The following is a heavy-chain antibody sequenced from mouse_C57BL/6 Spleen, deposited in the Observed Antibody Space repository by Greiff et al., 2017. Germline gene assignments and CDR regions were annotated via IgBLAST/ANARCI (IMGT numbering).Heavy chain of an antibody. J-gene: IGHJ3*01. CDR2: IYPGSGNT. CDR3: ARNKDYGSSSFAY. V-gene: IGHV1-76*01. Sequence: VQLQQSGAELVRPGASVKLSCKASGYTFTDYYINWVKQRPGQGLEWIARIYPGSGNTYYNEKFKGKATLPAEKSSSTAYMQLSSLTSEDSAVYFCARNKDYGSSSFAYWGQGTLVTVSA. D-gene: IGHD1-1*01. CDR1: GYTFTDYY.